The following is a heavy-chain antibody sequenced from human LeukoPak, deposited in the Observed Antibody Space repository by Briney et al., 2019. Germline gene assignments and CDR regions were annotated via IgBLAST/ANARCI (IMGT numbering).Heavy chain of an antibody. CDR2: IYSSGTT. D-gene: IGHD3-10*01. CDR3: ARPSGHFAFDI. CDR1: GDSISGYF. Sequence: SETLSLTCTVSGDSISGYFWNWVRQPPGKGLEWIGYIYSSGTTTFNPSLESRVTMSVDTSKNQFSLKLSSVTAADTAVYYCARPSGHFAFDIWGQGTMVTVSS. J-gene: IGHJ3*02. V-gene: IGHV4-59*08.